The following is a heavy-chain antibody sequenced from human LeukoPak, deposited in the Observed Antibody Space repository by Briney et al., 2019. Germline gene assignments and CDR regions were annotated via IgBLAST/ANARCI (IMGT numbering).Heavy chain of an antibody. Sequence: ASVNVSCKASGSTFTGYYMHWVRQAPGQGLEWMGWINPNSGGTNYAQKFQGRVTMTRDTSISTAYMELSRLRSDDTAVYYCAREPYPIRYDILTPGSYGMDVWGQGTTVTVSS. D-gene: IGHD3-9*01. J-gene: IGHJ6*02. CDR2: INPNSGGT. CDR1: GSTFTGYY. V-gene: IGHV1-2*02. CDR3: AREPYPIRYDILTPGSYGMDV.